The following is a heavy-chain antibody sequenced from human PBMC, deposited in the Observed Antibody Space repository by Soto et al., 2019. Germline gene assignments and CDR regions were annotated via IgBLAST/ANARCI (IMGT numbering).Heavy chain of an antibody. CDR2: IKQDGSEK. CDR1: GFTFSSYW. D-gene: IGHD6-6*01. V-gene: IGHV3-7*03. Sequence: GGSLRLSCAPSGFTFSSYWMSWVRQAPGKGLEWVANIKQDGSEKYYVASVKGRFTISRDNAKNSLYLQMNSLRAEDTAVYYCARLIAARREGSDYWGQGTLVTVS. J-gene: IGHJ4*02. CDR3: ARLIAARREGSDY.